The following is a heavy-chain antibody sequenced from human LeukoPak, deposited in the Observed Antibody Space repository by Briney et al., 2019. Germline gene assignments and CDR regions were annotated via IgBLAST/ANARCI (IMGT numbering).Heavy chain of an antibody. V-gene: IGHV3-7*01. CDR1: GFTFSTYW. J-gene: IGHJ4*02. D-gene: IGHD3-22*01. CDR2: IKEDGGEQ. CDR3: ARAGHYYEDY. Sequence: PGGSLRLSCAASGFTFSTYWMTWVRQTPGKGLEWVANIKEDGGEQNYVDSVEGRFTISRDNTKNSVFLQMNSLRAEDTAVYYCARAGHYYEDYWGQGTLVTVSS.